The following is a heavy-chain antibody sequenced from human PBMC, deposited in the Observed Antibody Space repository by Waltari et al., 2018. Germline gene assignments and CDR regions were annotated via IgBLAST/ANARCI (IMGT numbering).Heavy chain of an antibody. CDR3: ARGIDYNNPYYYYGMDV. D-gene: IGHD4-4*01. CDR1: GGTFSSYA. J-gene: IGHJ6*02. Sequence: QVQLVQSGAEVKKPGSSVKVSCKASGGTFSSYAISWVRQAPGQGLEWMGGIIPNVGTANYAQKFQGRVTITTDESTSTAYMELSSLRSEDTAVYYCARGIDYNNPYYYYGMDVWGQGTTVTVSS. V-gene: IGHV1-69*05. CDR2: IIPNVGTA.